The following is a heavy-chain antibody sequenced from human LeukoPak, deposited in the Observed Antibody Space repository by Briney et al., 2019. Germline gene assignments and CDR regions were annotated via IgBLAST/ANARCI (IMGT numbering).Heavy chain of an antibody. CDR3: ARSGRSSSNYFDY. D-gene: IGHD3-10*01. Sequence: RHGASLEISCKGSGYNFTSYWIGWVRQVPGKGLEWMGIIYPGDSDTRYSPSFQGQVTISADKSISTAYLQWSSLKASDTAMYYCARSGRSSSNYFDYWGQGTLVTVSS. CDR1: GYNFTSYW. V-gene: IGHV5-51*01. CDR2: IYPGDSDT. J-gene: IGHJ4*02.